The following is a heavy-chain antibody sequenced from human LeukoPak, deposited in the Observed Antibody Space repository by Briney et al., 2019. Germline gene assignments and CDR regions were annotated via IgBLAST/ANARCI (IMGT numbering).Heavy chain of an antibody. Sequence: GGSLRLSCAASGFTFSSYSMNWVRQAPGKGLEWVSYISSSSSTIYYADSVKGRFTISRDDAQNSLYLQMNSLRAEDTAVYYCARAKDGDYGPGDFWGQGALVTVSS. CDR1: GFTFSSYS. D-gene: IGHD4-17*01. V-gene: IGHV3-48*04. J-gene: IGHJ4*02. CDR3: ARAKDGDYGPGDF. CDR2: ISSSSSTI.